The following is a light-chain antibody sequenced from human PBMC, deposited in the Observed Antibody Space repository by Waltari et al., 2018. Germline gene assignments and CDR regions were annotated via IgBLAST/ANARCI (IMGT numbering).Light chain of an antibody. Sequence: DIVMTQSPDSLAVSLGERATINCKSSQSVLYSSNNKDYLAWFQQKPGQPPKLLISWAATRESGVPDRLSGSGSGTDFTLTISSLQAEDVAVYYCQQYYSTVRTFGQGTKVEIK. CDR3: QQYYSTVRT. CDR1: QSVLYSSNNKDY. J-gene: IGKJ1*01. CDR2: WAA. V-gene: IGKV4-1*01.